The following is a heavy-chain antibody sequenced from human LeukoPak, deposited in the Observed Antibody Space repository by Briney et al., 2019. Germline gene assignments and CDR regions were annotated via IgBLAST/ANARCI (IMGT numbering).Heavy chain of an antibody. V-gene: IGHV1-69*05. CDR3: ARDLIAAAGNFDY. J-gene: IGHJ4*02. CDR1: GGTFSSYA. CDR2: IIPIFGTA. D-gene: IGHD6-13*01. Sequence: SVKVSCKASGGTFSSYAISWVRQAPGQGLEWMGRIIPIFGTANYAQKFQGRVTITTDESTSTAYMELSSLRSEDTAVYYCARDLIAAAGNFDYWGPGILVTVSS.